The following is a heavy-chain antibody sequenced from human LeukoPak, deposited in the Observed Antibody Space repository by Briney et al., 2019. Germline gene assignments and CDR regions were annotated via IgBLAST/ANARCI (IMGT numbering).Heavy chain of an antibody. CDR2: ISAYNGNT. V-gene: IGHV1-18*01. CDR3: ARDQEYSSYWGRNFDY. J-gene: IGHJ4*02. D-gene: IGHD6-6*01. CDR1: GYTFTSYG. Sequence: GASVKVSCKASGYTFTSYGISWVRQAPGQGLEWMGWISAYNGNTNYAQKLQGRVTMTTDTSTSTAYMELRSLRSDDTAVYYCARDQEYSSYWGRNFDYWGQGTLVTVSS.